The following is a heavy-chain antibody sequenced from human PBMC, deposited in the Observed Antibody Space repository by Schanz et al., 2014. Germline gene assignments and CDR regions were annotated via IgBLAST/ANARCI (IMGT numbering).Heavy chain of an antibody. CDR2: IYTDGST. J-gene: IGHJ3*02. D-gene: IGHD5-12*01. Sequence: EVQLLESGGGLVQPGGSLRLSCAGSGFTVSKNYMSWVRQAPGKGLEWVSIIYTDGSTYYADSVRDRFTISRDNSKNTLYLQMNNLRAEDTAVYYCAGAVATIRADSFDIWGQGTMVAVSS. CDR1: GFTVSKNY. V-gene: IGHV3-66*01. CDR3: AGAVATIRADSFDI.